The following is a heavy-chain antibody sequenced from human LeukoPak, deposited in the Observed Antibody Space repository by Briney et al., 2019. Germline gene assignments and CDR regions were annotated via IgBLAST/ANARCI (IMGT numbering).Heavy chain of an antibody. CDR3: ARVLRSSWYAPFDY. J-gene: IGHJ4*02. V-gene: IGHV4-59*01. Sequence: PSETLSLTCTVSGGSISSYYWSWIRQPPGKGLEWIGYISYSGSTDYNPSLKSRVTISVDTSKNQFSLKLSSVTAADTAVYFCARVLRSSWYAPFDYWGQGTLVTVSS. CDR1: GGSISSYY. D-gene: IGHD6-13*01. CDR2: ISYSGST.